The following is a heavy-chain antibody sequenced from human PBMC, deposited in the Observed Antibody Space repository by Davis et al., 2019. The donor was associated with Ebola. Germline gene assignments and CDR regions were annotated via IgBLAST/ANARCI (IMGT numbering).Heavy chain of an antibody. D-gene: IGHD3-10*01. CDR3: ARLGSYGQYHYFDS. Sequence: SETLSLTCAVSGFSVTPGSYYWGWVRQPPGKGLEWIGYVHYTGATHYNASLKSRVTISVDTSNNQFSLILSSVTAADTAVYYCARLGSYGQYHYFDSRGQGTLVTVSS. J-gene: IGHJ4*02. V-gene: IGHV4-39*07. CDR2: VHYTGAT. CDR1: GFSVTPGSYY.